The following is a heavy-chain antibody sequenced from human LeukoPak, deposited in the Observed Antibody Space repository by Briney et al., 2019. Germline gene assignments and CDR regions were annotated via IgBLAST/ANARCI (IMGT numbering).Heavy chain of an antibody. CDR3: ATEPHDSRLVYYFDY. CDR1: GFTFRSYA. J-gene: IGHJ4*02. CDR2: ISYDGSNK. D-gene: IGHD2-8*01. Sequence: PGRSLRLSCIASGFTFRSYAMHWVRQAPGKGLEWVAVISYDGSNKYHADSVKGRFTISRDNSKNTLYLQMNSLRAEDTAVYYCATEPHDSRLVYYFDYWGQGTLVTVSS. V-gene: IGHV3-30-3*01.